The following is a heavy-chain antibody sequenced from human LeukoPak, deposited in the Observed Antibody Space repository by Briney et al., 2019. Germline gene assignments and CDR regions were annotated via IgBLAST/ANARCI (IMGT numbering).Heavy chain of an antibody. V-gene: IGHV3-23*01. CDR1: GFTFSSYA. CDR2: ISGSGGST. J-gene: IGHJ4*02. CDR3: ARVRAIVVVVAAIDY. D-gene: IGHD2-15*01. Sequence: GGSLRLSCAASGFTFSSYAMSWVRQAPGKGLEWVSAISGSGGSTYYADSVKGRFTISRDNSKNTLYLQMNSLRAEDTAVYYCARVRAIVVVVAAIDYWGQGTLVTVSS.